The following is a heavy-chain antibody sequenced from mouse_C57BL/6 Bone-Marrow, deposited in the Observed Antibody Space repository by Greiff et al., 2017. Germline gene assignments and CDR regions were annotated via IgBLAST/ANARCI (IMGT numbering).Heavy chain of an antibody. V-gene: IGHV1-81*01. Sequence: VKLMESGAELARPGASVKLSCKASGYTFTSYGISWVKQRTGQGLEWIGEIYPRSGNTYYNEKFKGKATLTADKSSSTAYMELRSLTSEDSAVYFCARGGLYGSSPFYWYFDVWGTGTTVTVSS. CDR2: IYPRSGNT. CDR1: GYTFTSYG. CDR3: ARGGLYGSSPFYWYFDV. D-gene: IGHD1-1*01. J-gene: IGHJ1*03.